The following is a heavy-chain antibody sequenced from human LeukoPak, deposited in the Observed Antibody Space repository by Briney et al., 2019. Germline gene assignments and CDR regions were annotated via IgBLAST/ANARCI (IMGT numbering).Heavy chain of an antibody. CDR2: IIPILGIA. CDR3: ARDPREYYYGSGSFNWFDP. J-gene: IGHJ5*02. V-gene: IGHV1-69*16. D-gene: IGHD3-10*01. Sequence: SVKVSCKASGGTFSSYTISWVRQAPGQGLEWMGRIIPILGIANYAQKFQGRVTITTDESTSTAYMELSSLRSEDTAVYYCARDPREYYYGSGSFNWFDPWGQGTLVTVSS. CDR1: GGTFSSYT.